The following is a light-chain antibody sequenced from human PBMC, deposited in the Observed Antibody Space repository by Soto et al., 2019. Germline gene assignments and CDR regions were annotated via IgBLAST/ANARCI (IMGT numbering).Light chain of an antibody. CDR3: TSYTSSSTQV. CDR1: SSDVGGYNY. Sequence: QSALTQPASVSGSPGQSITISCTGTSSDVGGYNYVSWYQQHPGKAPKLMIYEVSNRPSGVSNRFSGSKSGNTASLTISGPQDEDEADYYCTSYTSSSTQVFGTGTKLTVL. J-gene: IGLJ1*01. CDR2: EVS. V-gene: IGLV2-14*01.